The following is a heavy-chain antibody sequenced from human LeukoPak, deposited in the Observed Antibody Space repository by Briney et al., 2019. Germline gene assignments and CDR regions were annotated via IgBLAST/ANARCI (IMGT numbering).Heavy chain of an antibody. J-gene: IGHJ5*02. CDR3: RMTTVTTLSGA. CDR1: GLTLLDSP. Sequence: PGGPLRFPCEASGLTLLDSPLHWFGRPSGKGWGWVGRIRSKANSYETTYAASVKGRFTISRDDSKNTAFLQMNSLKSDDTAVYYCRMTTVTTLSGAWGQGTLVTVSS. D-gene: IGHD4-17*01. CDR2: IRSKANSYET. V-gene: IGHV3-73*01.